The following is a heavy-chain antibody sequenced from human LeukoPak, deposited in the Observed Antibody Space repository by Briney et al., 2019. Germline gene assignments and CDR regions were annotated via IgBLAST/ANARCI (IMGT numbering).Heavy chain of an antibody. CDR3: ARVELYASGWFGSLDY. CDR1: GFTFSSYG. CDR2: ISYDGSDK. J-gene: IGHJ4*02. D-gene: IGHD6-19*01. Sequence: GTSLRLSCGASGFTFSSYGMHWFRQAPGKGLEWVAVISYDGSDKYYADSAKGRFIISRDNSKNTLYLQLNTLRTEETAVYYCARVELYASGWFGSLDYWGQGALVTVS. V-gene: IGHV3-30*03.